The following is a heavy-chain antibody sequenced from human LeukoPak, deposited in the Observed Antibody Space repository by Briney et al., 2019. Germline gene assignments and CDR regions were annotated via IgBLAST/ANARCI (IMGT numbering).Heavy chain of an antibody. J-gene: IGHJ5*02. CDR3: AKPISGGLAVTADWFRP. D-gene: IGHD6-19*01. CDR2: INANSVST. Sequence: GGSLILSCAASGFAFSVYAMSWLRQPPGKGLEWASTINANSVSTSYAASVRGRFTISRDNAKDTVYLQLNRLSTDDTATYYCAKPISGGLAVTADWFRPWGQGTLVVVSS. CDR1: GFAFSVYA. V-gene: IGHV3-23*01.